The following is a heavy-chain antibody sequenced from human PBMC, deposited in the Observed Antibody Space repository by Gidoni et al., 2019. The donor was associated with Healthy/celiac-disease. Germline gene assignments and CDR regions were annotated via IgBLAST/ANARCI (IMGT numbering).Heavy chain of an antibody. Sequence: HVTISADKSISTAYLQWSSLKASDTAMYYCARHLDYGDNWFDPWGQGTLVTVSS. CDR3: ARHLDYGDNWFDP. V-gene: IGHV5-10-1*01. D-gene: IGHD4-17*01. J-gene: IGHJ5*02.